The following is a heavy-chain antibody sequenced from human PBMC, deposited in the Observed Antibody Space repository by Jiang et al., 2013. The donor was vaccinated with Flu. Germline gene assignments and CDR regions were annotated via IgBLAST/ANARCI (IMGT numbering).Heavy chain of an antibody. Sequence: CTVSGGSISSSSYYWGWIRQPPGKGLEWIGSIYYSGSTYYNPSLKSRVTISVDTSKNQFSLKLSSVTAADTAVYYCARHDRAEKPHTLWFGELLAFDYWGQGTLVTVSS. CDR1: GGSISSSSYY. V-gene: IGHV4-39*01. D-gene: IGHD3-10*01. CDR3: ARHDRAEKPHTLWFGELLAFDY. J-gene: IGHJ4*02. CDR2: IYYSGST.